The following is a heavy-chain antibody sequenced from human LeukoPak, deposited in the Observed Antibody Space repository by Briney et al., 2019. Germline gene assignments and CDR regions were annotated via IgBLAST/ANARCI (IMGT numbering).Heavy chain of an antibody. V-gene: IGHV3-21*01. CDR3: ARQYSYGYSRYYYGMDV. CDR1: GFTFSSYS. J-gene: IGHJ6*02. CDR2: ISSSSSYI. Sequence: GGSLRLSCAASGFTFSSYSMNWVRQAAGQGLEWVSSISSSSSYIYYADSVKGRFTISRDNAKNSLYLQMSSLRAEDTAVYYCARQYSYGYSRYYYGMDVWGQGTTVTVSS. D-gene: IGHD5-18*01.